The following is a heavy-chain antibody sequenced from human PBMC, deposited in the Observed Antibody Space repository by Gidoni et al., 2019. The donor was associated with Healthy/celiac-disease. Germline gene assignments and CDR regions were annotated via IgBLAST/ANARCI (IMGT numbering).Heavy chain of an antibody. CDR3: ARGPDPITFGGVIVPRYYYGMDV. Sequence: QVQLQQWGAGLLKPSETLSLTCAVYGGSFSGYYWRWIRQPPGKGLEWIGEINHSGSTNYNPSLKSRVTISVDTSKNQFSLKLSSVTAADTAVYYCARGPDPITFGGVIVPRYYYGMDVWGQGTTVTVSS. CDR2: INHSGST. D-gene: IGHD3-16*02. J-gene: IGHJ6*02. CDR1: GGSFSGYY. V-gene: IGHV4-34*01.